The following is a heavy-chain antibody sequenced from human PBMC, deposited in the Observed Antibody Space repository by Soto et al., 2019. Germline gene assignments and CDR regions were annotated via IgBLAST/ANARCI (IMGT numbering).Heavy chain of an antibody. Sequence: EVQLLESGGGVVQPGGSLRLSCAASGFTFSSYAMSWVRQAPGKWLEWVSAISGSGGSTYYADSVKGRFTISRDNSKNTLYLQMNSLRAEDTAVYYCAKANPLYNWNSPNFDYWGQGTLVTVSS. CDR3: AKANPLYNWNSPNFDY. CDR2: ISGSGGST. CDR1: GFTFSSYA. V-gene: IGHV3-23*01. D-gene: IGHD1-1*01. J-gene: IGHJ4*02.